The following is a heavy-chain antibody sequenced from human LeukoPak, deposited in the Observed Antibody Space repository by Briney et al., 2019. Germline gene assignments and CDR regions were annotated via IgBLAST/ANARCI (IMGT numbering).Heavy chain of an antibody. CDR2: IKQDGTEK. J-gene: IGHJ4*02. CDR1: GFTFSSYW. Sequence: GGSLRLSCAASGFTFSSYWVSWVRQAPGKGLEWVANIKQDGTEKNYVDSVKGRFAISRDNAKNSLHLQMNSLRAEDTAVYYCARDSPYGDYLPYYFDYWGQGTLVTVSS. D-gene: IGHD4-17*01. V-gene: IGHV3-7*01. CDR3: ARDSPYGDYLPYYFDY.